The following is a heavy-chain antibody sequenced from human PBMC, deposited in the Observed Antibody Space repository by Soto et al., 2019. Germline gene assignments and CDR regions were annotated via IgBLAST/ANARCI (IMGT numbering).Heavy chain of an antibody. D-gene: IGHD2-15*01. Sequence: PGGSLRLSCAASGFTLSDFAMHWVRQAPGKGLEWVGFIRSKAYGGTTEYAASVEGRFTISRDDSKSIAYLQMNSLKTEDTAVYYCTREAHCSGGSCYGRADYWGQGTLVTVS. CDR1: GFTLSDFA. CDR2: IRSKAYGGTT. J-gene: IGHJ4*02. CDR3: TREAHCSGGSCYGRADY. V-gene: IGHV3-49*04.